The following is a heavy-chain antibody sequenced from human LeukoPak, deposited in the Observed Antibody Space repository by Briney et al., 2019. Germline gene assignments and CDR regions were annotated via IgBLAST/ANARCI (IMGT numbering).Heavy chain of an antibody. CDR2: IYYSGST. J-gene: IGHJ2*01. V-gene: IGHV4-59*01. CDR3: ARDSHDSSGYYESYWYFDL. D-gene: IGHD3-22*01. CDR1: GGSISSYY. Sequence: SETLSLTCTVSGGSISSYYWSWIRQPPGKGLEWIGYIYYSGSTNYNPSLKSRVTISVDTSKNQFSLKLSSVTAADTAVYHCARDSHDSSGYYESYWYFDLWGRGTLVTVSS.